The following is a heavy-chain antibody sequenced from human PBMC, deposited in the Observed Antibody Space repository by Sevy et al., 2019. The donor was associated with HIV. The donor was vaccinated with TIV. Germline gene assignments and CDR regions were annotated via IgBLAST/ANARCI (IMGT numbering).Heavy chain of an antibody. V-gene: IGHV4-59*08. D-gene: IGHD1-26*01. CDR1: GGSITSLY. J-gene: IGHJ4*02. CDR2: IYYNGHI. Sequence: SETLSLTCTVSGGSITSLYWNWIRQPPGKGLEWIANIYYNGHINYNPSLKSLVTLSLDMSKNQFSLRLSSVTAADTAMYYCAGENAWGRGYSWGQGTLVTVSS. CDR3: AGENAWGRGYS.